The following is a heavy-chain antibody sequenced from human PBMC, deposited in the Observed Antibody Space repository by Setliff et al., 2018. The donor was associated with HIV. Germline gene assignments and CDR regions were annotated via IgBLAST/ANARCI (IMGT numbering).Heavy chain of an antibody. CDR1: GYSLTDYY. CDR3: ARRGSSWYSHWFDP. V-gene: IGHV1-2*02. Sequence: ASVKVSCKASGYSLTDYYIHWVRQVPGQGLEWMGWIMPNNGGTDYAQRFQGRNTMTRDTSLITRTRDRPITTVYMELTMLTSDDTATSYCARRGSSWYSHWFDPWGQGTLVTVSS. D-gene: IGHD6-13*01. J-gene: IGHJ5*02. CDR2: IMPNNGGT.